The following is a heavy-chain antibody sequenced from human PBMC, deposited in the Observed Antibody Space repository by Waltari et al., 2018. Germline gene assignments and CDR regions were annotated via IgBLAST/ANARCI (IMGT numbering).Heavy chain of an antibody. CDR2: VYPGDSDT. J-gene: IGHJ4*02. CDR1: GYILTNYW. D-gene: IGHD5-12*01. CDR3: ARSCSNSGCLYFDS. V-gene: IGHV5-51*03. Sequence: EVQLEQSGVEGKEPGESLKTSGKGSGYILTNYWIGWVRQMPGKGLEWMGIVYPGDSDTRYSPSFEGQVTISVDKSINTAYLQWNSLTASDTALYYCARSCSNSGCLYFDSWGQGTVVTVSS.